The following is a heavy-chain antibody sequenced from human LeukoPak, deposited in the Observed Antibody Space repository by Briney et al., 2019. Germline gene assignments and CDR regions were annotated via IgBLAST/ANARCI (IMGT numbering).Heavy chain of an antibody. CDR1: VSTFSNYW. CDR2: INPSGGTT. Sequence: ASVEVSCKASVSTFSNYWMHWVRQAPGQGLQWMGIINPSGGTTSYAQKFQGRVTITRDTSASTTYMQLSSLRSEDTAVYSCARDRFGESVFDYWGQGTLVTVSS. CDR3: ARDRFGESVFDY. J-gene: IGHJ4*02. V-gene: IGHV1-46*01. D-gene: IGHD3-10*01.